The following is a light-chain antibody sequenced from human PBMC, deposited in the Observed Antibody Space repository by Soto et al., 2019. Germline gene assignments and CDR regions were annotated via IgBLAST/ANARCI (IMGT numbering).Light chain of an antibody. CDR3: SLYAGSNNPPYV. V-gene: IGLV2-8*01. CDR2: EVN. J-gene: IGLJ1*01. CDR1: SSDVGGFNY. Sequence: QSALTQPPSASGSPGQSVTISCTETSSDVGGFNYVSWHQQHPGKAPKLILYEVNKRPSGVPDRFSGSKSGNTASLTVSGLQAEDEADYYCSLYAGSNNPPYVFGPGTKLTVL.